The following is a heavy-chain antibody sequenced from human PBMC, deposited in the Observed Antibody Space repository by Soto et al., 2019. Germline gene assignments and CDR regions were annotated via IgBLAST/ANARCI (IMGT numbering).Heavy chain of an antibody. CDR2: LSGSGGST. J-gene: IGHJ6*02. CDR1: GFTFSSYA. D-gene: IGHD3-16*01. Sequence: GGSLRLSCAASGFTFSSYAMSWVRQAPGKGLGWVSALSGSGGSTYYADSVKGRFTISRDNSKNTLYLQMNSLRAEDTAVYYCAKRGLRDYYYYYGMDVSGQGTTVTVSS. CDR3: AKRGLRDYYYYYGMDV. V-gene: IGHV3-23*01.